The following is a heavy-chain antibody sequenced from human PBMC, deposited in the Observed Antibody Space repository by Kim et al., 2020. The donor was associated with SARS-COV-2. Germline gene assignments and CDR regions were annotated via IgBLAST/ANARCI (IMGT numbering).Heavy chain of an antibody. Sequence: TNYAQKFQGRVTMTRDTSISTAYMELSRLRSDDTAVYYCARDMGATRDYWGQGTLVTVSS. CDR2: T. V-gene: IGHV1-2*02. J-gene: IGHJ4*02. D-gene: IGHD1-26*01. CDR3: ARDMGATRDY.